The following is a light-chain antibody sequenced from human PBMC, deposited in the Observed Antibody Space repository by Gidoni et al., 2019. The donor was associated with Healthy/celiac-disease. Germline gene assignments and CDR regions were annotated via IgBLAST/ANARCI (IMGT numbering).Light chain of an antibody. V-gene: IGLV1-51*01. Sequence: QSVFPHPPSVSAAPGQKVTISCSGSSSNIGNNYVSWYQQLPGTAPKLLIYDNNKRPSGIPDRFSGSKYGTSATLGITGLQTGDEADYYCGTWDSSLSAVVFGGGTKLTVL. CDR3: GTWDSSLSAVV. J-gene: IGLJ2*01. CDR2: DNN. CDR1: SSNIGNNY.